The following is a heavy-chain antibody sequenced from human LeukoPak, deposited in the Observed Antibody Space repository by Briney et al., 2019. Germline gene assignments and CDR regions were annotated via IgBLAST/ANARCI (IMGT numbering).Heavy chain of an antibody. J-gene: IGHJ5*02. CDR2: IRSKAYGGTT. CDR3: TRGKTVTTIWFDP. CDR1: GFTFGDYA. V-gene: IGHV3-49*04. D-gene: IGHD4-17*01. Sequence: PGGSLRLSCTASGFTFGDYAMSWVRQAPGKGLEWVGFIRSKAYGGTTEYAASVKGRFTISRDDSKSIAYLQMNSPKTEDTAVYYCTRGKTVTTIWFDPWGQGTLVTVSS.